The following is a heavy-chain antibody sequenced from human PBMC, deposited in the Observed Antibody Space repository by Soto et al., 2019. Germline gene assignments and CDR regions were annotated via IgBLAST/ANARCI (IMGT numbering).Heavy chain of an antibody. CDR2: IIPIFGTA. J-gene: IGHJ6*02. Sequence: ASVKVSCKASGGTFSSYAISWVRQAPGQGLEWMGGIIPIFGTANYAQKFQGRVTITADESTSTAYMELSSLRSEDTAVYYCASPYCSSTSCTIYYYYGMDVWGQGTTVTVSS. CDR1: GGTFSSYA. V-gene: IGHV1-69*13. D-gene: IGHD2-2*01. CDR3: ASPYCSSTSCTIYYYYGMDV.